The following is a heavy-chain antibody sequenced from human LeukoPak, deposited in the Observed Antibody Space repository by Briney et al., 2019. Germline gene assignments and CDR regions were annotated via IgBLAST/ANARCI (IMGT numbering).Heavy chain of an antibody. CDR1: GFTSNENW. CDR2: IKYDGSEE. Sequence: GGSLRLSCVASGFTSNENWMSWVRQVPGKGLEWVANIKYDGSEEDYADSVKGRFTISRDNSKNTLYLQMNSLRAEDTAVYYCANQQGVVTAIRGAFDIWGQGTMVTVSS. J-gene: IGHJ3*02. V-gene: IGHV3-7*01. D-gene: IGHD2-21*02. CDR3: ANQQGVVTAIRGAFDI.